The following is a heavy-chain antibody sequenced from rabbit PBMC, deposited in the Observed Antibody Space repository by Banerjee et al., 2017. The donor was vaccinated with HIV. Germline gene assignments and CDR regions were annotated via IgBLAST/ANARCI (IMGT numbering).Heavy chain of an antibody. V-gene: IGHV1S45*01. J-gene: IGHJ4*01. Sequence: QEQLEESGGDLVQPEGSLTLTCTASGFSFSSSYYMCWVRQAPGKGLEWIACIYGGSGSNTYYANWAKGRFTISTTSSTTVTLQLNTLTAADTATYFCARLWDLWGPGTLVTVS. CDR3: ARLWDL. CDR1: GFSFSSSYY. D-gene: IGHD5-1*01. CDR2: IYGGSGSNT.